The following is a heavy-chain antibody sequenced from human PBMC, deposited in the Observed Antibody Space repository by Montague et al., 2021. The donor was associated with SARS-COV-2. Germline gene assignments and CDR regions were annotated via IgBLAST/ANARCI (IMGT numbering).Heavy chain of an antibody. V-gene: IGHV4-34*01. Sequence: SETLSLTCAVYGGSFNNYYWSWIRQPPGKGLEWIGEIDQGGATNYSPSLKGRITISVDTSKNQFSLKLTSVTAADTAVYFCARGRKTVGKWGQGTLVTVSS. CDR2: IDQGGAT. CDR3: ARGRKTVGK. D-gene: IGHD1-1*01. CDR1: GGSFNNYY. J-gene: IGHJ4*02.